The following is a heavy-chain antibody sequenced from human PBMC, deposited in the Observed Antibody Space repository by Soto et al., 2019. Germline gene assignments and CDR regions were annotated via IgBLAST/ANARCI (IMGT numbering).Heavy chain of an antibody. CDR2: IIPVFGST. CDR1: GGTFSSYA. V-gene: IGHV1-69*01. J-gene: IGHJ4*02. CDR3: ARGPRGGLELYHYFDY. Sequence: QEQLVQSGAEVRKPGSSVRVSCKAAGGTFSSYAFTWVRQAPGQGVEWMGGIIPVFGSTSYAQKFQGRVTIRADESTNTAYMELSSLRSEDTAVYYCARGPRGGLELYHYFDYWGQGTLVTVSS. D-gene: IGHD2-15*01.